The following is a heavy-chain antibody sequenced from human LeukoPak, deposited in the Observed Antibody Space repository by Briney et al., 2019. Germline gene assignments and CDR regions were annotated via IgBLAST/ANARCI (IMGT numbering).Heavy chain of an antibody. CDR2: IYYSGST. V-gene: IGHV4-39*01. J-gene: IGHJ4*02. CDR1: GGSISSSSNY. D-gene: IGHD1-14*01. Sequence: SETLSLTCTVSGGSISSSSNYWGWIRQPPGKGLEWIGSIYYSGSTYYNPSLKSRVTISVDTSKNQFSLKLSSVTAADTAVYYCARQHHAEGIYWGQGTLVTVSS. CDR3: ARQHHAEGIY.